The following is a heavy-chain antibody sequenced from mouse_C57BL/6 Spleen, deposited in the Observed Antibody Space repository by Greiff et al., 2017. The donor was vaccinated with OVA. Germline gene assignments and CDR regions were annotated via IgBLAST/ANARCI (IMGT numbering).Heavy chain of an antibody. CDR3: ARELLPLYYAMDY. CDR2: IYPGSGST. Sequence: QVQLQQPGAELVKPGASVKMSCKASGYTFTSYWITWVKQRPGQGLEWIGDIYPGSGSTNYNEKFKSKATLTVDTSSSTAYMQLSSLTSEDSAVYYCARELLPLYYAMDYWGQGTSVTVSS. D-gene: IGHD2-12*01. J-gene: IGHJ4*01. V-gene: IGHV1-55*01. CDR1: GYTFTSYW.